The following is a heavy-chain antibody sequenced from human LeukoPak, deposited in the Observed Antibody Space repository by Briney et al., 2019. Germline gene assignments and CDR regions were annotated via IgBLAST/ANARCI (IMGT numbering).Heavy chain of an antibody. V-gene: IGHV3-30-3*01. J-gene: IGHJ4*02. Sequence: GGSLRHSCAASGFTFSSYAMHWVRQAAGKGLEWVALVSYDGSNKYYADSVKGRFTISRDNSKNTLYLQMNSLRAEDTALYYCARVGPPSVVPMTFDFWGQGTLVTVSS. CDR3: ARVGPPSVVPMTFDF. D-gene: IGHD2-2*01. CDR1: GFTFSSYA. CDR2: VSYDGSNK.